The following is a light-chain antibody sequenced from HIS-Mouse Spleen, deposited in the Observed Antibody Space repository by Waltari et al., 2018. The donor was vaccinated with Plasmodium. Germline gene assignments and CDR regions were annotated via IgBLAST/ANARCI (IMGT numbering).Light chain of an antibody. CDR2: KAY. J-gene: IGKJ1*01. CDR1: KSISSW. V-gene: IGKV1-5*03. Sequence: DIQMTQSPSTLSASVGDRVNITCRASKSISSWLAWYQQKPGKAPKLLIYKAYSLESGVPSRFSGSGSGTEFTLTISSLQPDDFATYYCQQYNSYWTFGQGTKVEIK. CDR3: QQYNSYWT.